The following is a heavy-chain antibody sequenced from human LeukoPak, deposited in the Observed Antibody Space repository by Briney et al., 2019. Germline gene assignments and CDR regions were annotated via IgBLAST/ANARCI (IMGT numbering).Heavy chain of an antibody. V-gene: IGHV4-38-2*02. CDR2: IYHSGST. CDR3: ARGVSGWYNYFDL. J-gene: IGHJ2*01. Sequence: SETLSLTCTVSGYSIRSGYYWGWIRQPPGKGLEWIGSIYHSGSTYYNPSLRSRVTILVDTSKNQFSLKVTSVTAADTAAYYCARGVSGWYNYFDLWGRGTLVTVSS. D-gene: IGHD6-19*01. CDR1: GYSIRSGYY.